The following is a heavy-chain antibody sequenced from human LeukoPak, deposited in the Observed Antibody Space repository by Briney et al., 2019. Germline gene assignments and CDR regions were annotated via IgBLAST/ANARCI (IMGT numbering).Heavy chain of an antibody. Sequence: GGSLRLSCAASGFTFSSYSTNWVRQAPGKGLEWVSSISSSSSYIYYADSVKGRFTISRDNAKNSLYLQMNSLRAEDTAVYYCARDREYYDILTGYHNDYWGQGTLVTVSS. CDR3: ARDREYYDILTGYHNDY. J-gene: IGHJ4*02. CDR2: ISSSSSYI. CDR1: GFTFSSYS. D-gene: IGHD3-9*01. V-gene: IGHV3-21*01.